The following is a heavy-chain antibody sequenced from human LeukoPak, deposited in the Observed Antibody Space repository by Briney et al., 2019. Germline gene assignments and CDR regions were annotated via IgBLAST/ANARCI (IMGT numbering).Heavy chain of an antibody. V-gene: IGHV3-7*03. CDR1: GFTFSSYW. CDR2: IKQDGSEK. CDR3: AKVTSMVRTPPAHDPYYYYGLDV. Sequence: GGSLRLSCAASGFTFSSYWMSWVRQAPGKGLEWVANIKQDGSEKYYVDSVKGRFTISRDNAKNSLYLQMNSLRAEDTALYYCAKVTSMVRTPPAHDPYYYYGLDVWGQGTTVTVSS. D-gene: IGHD3-10*01. J-gene: IGHJ6*02.